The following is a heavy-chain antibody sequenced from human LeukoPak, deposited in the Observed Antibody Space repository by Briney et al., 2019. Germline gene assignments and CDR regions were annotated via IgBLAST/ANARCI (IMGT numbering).Heavy chain of an antibody. V-gene: IGHV4-34*01. Sequence: SETLSLTCAVYGGSFSGYYWSWIHQPPGKGLEWIGEINHTGSTNYNPSLKSRVTISVDTSKNQFSLKLSSVTAADTAVYYCARGRPVYCSSNSCYGGYFDYWGQGTLVTVSS. CDR2: INHTGST. CDR1: GGSFSGYY. CDR3: ARGRPVYCSSNSCYGGYFDY. J-gene: IGHJ4*02. D-gene: IGHD2-2*01.